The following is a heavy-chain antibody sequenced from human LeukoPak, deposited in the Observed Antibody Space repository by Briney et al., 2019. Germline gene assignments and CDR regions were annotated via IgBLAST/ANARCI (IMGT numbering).Heavy chain of an antibody. CDR2: IYTSGTT. CDR3: ASGGGEYSYGYVNFDY. Sequence: KPSETLSLTCTISGASISTYYWTWIRQPAGKGLEWIGRIYTSGTTNYNPSLKNRVTMSVDTSKNQFSLKLSSVTAADTAVYYCASGGGEYSYGYVNFDYWGQGTLVTVSS. D-gene: IGHD5-18*01. J-gene: IGHJ4*02. V-gene: IGHV4-4*07. CDR1: GASISTYY.